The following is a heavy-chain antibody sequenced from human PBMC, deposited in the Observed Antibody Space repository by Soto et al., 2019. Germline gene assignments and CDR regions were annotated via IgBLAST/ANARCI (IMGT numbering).Heavy chain of an antibody. J-gene: IGHJ6*02. V-gene: IGHV3-23*01. CDR1: GFTFSSAA. D-gene: IGHD3-3*01. Sequence: ESLKISCTVSGFTFSSAAMSWVRQAPWRGLEWVSGISGSGAGTYYADSVKGRFTISRDNSKNTLYLQMSGLRAEDTAVYYCAKGPTIFGAVISFDYYYGMYVWGQGTPVTVSS. CDR3: AKGPTIFGAVISFDYYYGMYV. CDR2: ISGSGAGT.